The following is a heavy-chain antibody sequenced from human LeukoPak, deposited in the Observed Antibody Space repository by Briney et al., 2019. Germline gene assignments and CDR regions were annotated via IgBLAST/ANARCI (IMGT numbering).Heavy chain of an antibody. V-gene: IGHV4-34*11. CDR2: WRYDGSP. D-gene: IGHD6-19*01. J-gene: IGHJ4*02. CDR3: VVTQKWLAFDY. Sequence: SETLSLTCAVYGGSFSGYHWSWIRQPPGKGLEWIANWRYDGSPNYTPSLESRATISLDTSKNQFSLRLTSVTAADTAVYYCVVTQKWLAFDYWGQGILVTVSS. CDR1: GGSFSGYH.